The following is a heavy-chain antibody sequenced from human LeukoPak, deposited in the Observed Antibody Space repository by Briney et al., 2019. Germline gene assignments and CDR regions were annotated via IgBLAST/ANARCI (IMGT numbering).Heavy chain of an antibody. CDR2: ISSSGKTI. J-gene: IGHJ4*02. D-gene: IGHD4-23*01. CDR3: ARVYGGNPDY. CDR1: DSPFITIE. V-gene: IGHV3-48*03. Sequence: GGSLRLSCAAPDSPFITIERNWAGQAPGKGLEWVSYISSSGKTIYYADSVKGRFINSRDNAKHSLYMQMDTQRVEDTAVYYCARVYGGNPDYWGQGTLVTVSS.